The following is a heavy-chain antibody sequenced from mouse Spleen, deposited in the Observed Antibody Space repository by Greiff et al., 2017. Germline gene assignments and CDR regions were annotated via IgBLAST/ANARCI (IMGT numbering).Heavy chain of an antibody. D-gene: IGHD1-1*01. CDR1: GFTFSSYG. V-gene: IGHV5-6*01. J-gene: IGHJ4*01. CDR2: ISSGGSYT. Sequence: VQLQQSGGDLVKPGGSLKLSCAASGFTFSSYGMSWVRQTPDKRLEWVATISSGGSYTYYPDSVKGRFTISRDNAKNTLYLQMSSLKSEDTAMYYCASSTVVDAMDYWGQGTSVTVSS. CDR3: ASSTVVDAMDY.